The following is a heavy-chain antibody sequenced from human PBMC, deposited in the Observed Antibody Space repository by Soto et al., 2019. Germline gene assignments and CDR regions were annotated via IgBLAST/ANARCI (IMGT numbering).Heavy chain of an antibody. Sequence: SESLSLTCTVSGGSFKRGSYSWSWIRQPPGKGLEWIGYVYHTGRTSYNPSLKSRVSISMDTSKNQFSPNLDSVTAADTAVYFCARDFAYFDSWGQGTLVTVSS. CDR1: GGSFKRGSYS. CDR2: VYHTGRT. CDR3: ARDFAYFDS. J-gene: IGHJ4*02. V-gene: IGHV4-61*01. D-gene: IGHD3-3*01.